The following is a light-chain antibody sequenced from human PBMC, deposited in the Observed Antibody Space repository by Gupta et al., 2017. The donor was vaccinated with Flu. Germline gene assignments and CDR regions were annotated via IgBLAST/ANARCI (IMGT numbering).Light chain of an antibody. J-gene: IGLJ1*01. Sequence: KFILTQPHSVSESPGKTVTISCTRSIGRIVNNYVQWYQQRPGSSPTTVIYEYDQRPSEVPDRFSGSIDSSSNSASLTISGLQAEDEADYYCQSYDSNNHYVFGTGTKVTVL. CDR2: EYD. CDR1: IGRIVNNY. V-gene: IGLV6-57*01. CDR3: QSYDSNNHYV.